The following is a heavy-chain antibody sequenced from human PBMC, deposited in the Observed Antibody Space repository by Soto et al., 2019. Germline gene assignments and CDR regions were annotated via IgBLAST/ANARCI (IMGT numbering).Heavy chain of an antibody. V-gene: IGHV4-61*01. Sequence: QVQLQESGPGLVKPSETLSLTCSVSDGSVNTGNYYWSWIRQPPGKGLEWIGHIYYIGTTNYNPSLKSRVTISVDKSKDQFPLKVTSVTAADTAVYFCAREEKQLARYGGDFDYWGQGILVTVSS. CDR2: IYYIGTT. J-gene: IGHJ4*02. CDR3: AREEKQLARYGGDFDY. D-gene: IGHD6-13*01. CDR1: DGSVNTGNYY.